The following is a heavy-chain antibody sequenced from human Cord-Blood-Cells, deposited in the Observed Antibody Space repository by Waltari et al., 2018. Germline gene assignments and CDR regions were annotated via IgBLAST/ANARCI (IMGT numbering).Heavy chain of an antibody. CDR2: MNPNRGNT. Sequence: QVQLVQSGAEVKKPGASVKVSCKASGYTFTSYDINWVRQATGQGLEWMGWMNPNRGNTGYAQKFQGRVTMTRNTSISTAYMELSSLRSEDTAVYYCARFLDPGSGKKWYFDLWGRGTLVTVSS. J-gene: IGHJ2*01. V-gene: IGHV1-8*01. CDR1: GYTFTSYD. CDR3: ARFLDPGSGKKWYFDL. D-gene: IGHD3-3*01.